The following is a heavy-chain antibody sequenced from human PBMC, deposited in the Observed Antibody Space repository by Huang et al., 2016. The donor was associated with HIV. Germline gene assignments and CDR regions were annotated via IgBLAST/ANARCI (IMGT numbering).Heavy chain of an antibody. CDR3: ATTDASLATSFDH. Sequence: EVQLEQSGAEVKKPGESLKISCKAAGYIFSNYWIGWVSQMPGKGLEWMGFVYPGTSDTRYGPSFDGRVTVSVDKSIATAYLQWSSLRPSDTARYYCATTDASLATSFDHWGRGTMLTVSS. J-gene: IGHJ4*02. V-gene: IGHV5-51*03. CDR2: VYPGTSDT. CDR1: GYIFSNYW.